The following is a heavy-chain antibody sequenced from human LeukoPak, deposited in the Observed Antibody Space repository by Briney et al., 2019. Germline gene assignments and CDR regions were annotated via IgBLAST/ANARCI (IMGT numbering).Heavy chain of an antibody. CDR2: ISSSGSYK. D-gene: IGHD6-6*01. J-gene: IGHJ6*02. CDR1: GFAFSSHS. Sequence: GGSLRLSCAASGFAFSSHSMHWIRQAPGKGLEWVSSISSSGSYKYYADSLKGRFTISRDNAKNSLYLQMNSLRAEDTAVYYCARHRWQLVGPDVWGQGTTVTVSS. CDR3: ARHRWQLVGPDV. V-gene: IGHV3-21*04.